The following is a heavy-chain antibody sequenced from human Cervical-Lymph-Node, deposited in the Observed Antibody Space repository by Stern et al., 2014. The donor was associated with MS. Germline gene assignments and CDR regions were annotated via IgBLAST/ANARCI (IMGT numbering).Heavy chain of an antibody. CDR3: ARHSHSSSWYFY. Sequence: QVQLQESGPGLVKPSETLSLTCTVSGGSISSSSYYWGWIRQPPGKGLEWIGSIYYSGSTYYNTSLKSRVTISVDTSKNQFYLKLSSVTAADTAVYYCARHSHSSSWYFYWGQGTLVTVSS. J-gene: IGHJ4*02. D-gene: IGHD6-13*01. CDR1: GGSISSSSYY. CDR2: IYYSGST. V-gene: IGHV4-39*01.